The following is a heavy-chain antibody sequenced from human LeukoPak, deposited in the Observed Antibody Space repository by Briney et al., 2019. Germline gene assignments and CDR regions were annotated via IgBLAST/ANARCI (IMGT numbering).Heavy chain of an antibody. V-gene: IGHV3-30*04. CDR2: IPYDGSNK. CDR1: GFTFSSYA. CDR3: ARAVGTGFIDY. D-gene: IGHD3-9*01. J-gene: IGHJ4*02. Sequence: GGSLRLSCAASGFTFSSYAVHWVRQAPGKGLEWVALIPYDGSNKYYADSVKGRFTISRDNSKNTLYLQMNSLRAEDTAVYYCARAVGTGFIDYWGQGTLVTVSS.